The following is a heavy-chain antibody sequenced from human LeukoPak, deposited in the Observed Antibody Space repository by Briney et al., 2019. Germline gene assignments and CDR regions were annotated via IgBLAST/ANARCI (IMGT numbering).Heavy chain of an antibody. CDR1: GGTFSSYA. V-gene: IGHV1-69*04. Sequence: SVKVSCKASGGTFSSYAISWVRQAPGQGLEWMGRIIPILGIANYAQKFQGRVTITADKSTSTAYMELSSLRSEDTAVYYCATGAIILGRGVFDIWGQGTMVTVSS. J-gene: IGHJ3*02. CDR3: ATGAIILGRGVFDI. D-gene: IGHD3/OR15-3a*01. CDR2: IIPILGIA.